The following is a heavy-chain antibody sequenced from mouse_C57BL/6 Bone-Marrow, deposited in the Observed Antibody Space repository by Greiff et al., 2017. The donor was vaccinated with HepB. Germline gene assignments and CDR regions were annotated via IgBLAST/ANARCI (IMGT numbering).Heavy chain of an antibody. J-gene: IGHJ1*03. D-gene: IGHD1-1*01. CDR3: ARPYYYGSSYDWYFDV. Sequence: VQLQQPGAELVKPGASVKLSCKASGYTFTSYWMHWVKQRPGQGLEWIGMIHPNSGSTNYNEKFKSKATLTVDKSSSTAYMQLSSLTSEDSAVYYCARPYYYGSSYDWYFDVWGTGTTVTVSS. V-gene: IGHV1-64*01. CDR1: GYTFTSYW. CDR2: IHPNSGST.